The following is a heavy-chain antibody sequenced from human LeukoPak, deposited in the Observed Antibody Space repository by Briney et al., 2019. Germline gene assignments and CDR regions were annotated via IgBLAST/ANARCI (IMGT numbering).Heavy chain of an antibody. V-gene: IGHV3-23*01. CDR2: ISAGGGGT. CDR3: ARKGQGYYFEY. J-gene: IGHJ4*02. CDR1: GFTFSSYA. Sequence: GGSLRLSCAASGFTFSSYAMSWGRQAPGKGLEWVSAISAGGGGTYYADSVKGRFTISRDNSKDTLFLQTNSLRAEDPAVYYCARKGQGYYFEYWGQGALVTVSS.